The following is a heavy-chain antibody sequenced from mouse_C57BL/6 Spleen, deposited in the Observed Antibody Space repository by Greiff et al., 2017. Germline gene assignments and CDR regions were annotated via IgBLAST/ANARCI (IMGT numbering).Heavy chain of an antibody. CDR3: ARTTVVATDAMDY. CDR2: IHPNSGST. CDR1: GYTFTSYW. V-gene: IGHV1-64*01. D-gene: IGHD1-1*01. J-gene: IGHJ4*01. Sequence: QVELQQPGAELVKPGASVKLSCKASGYTFTSYWMHWVKQRPGQGLEWIGMIHPNSGSTNYNEKFKSKATLTVDKSSSTAYMQLSSLTSEDSAVXYCARTTVVATDAMDYWGQGTSVTVSS.